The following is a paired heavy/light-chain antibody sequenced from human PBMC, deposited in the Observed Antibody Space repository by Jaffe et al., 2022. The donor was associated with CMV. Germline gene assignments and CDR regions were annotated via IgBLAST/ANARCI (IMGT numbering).Light chain of an antibody. CDR1: QSISTW. V-gene: IGKV1-5*03. J-gene: IGKJ1*01. Sequence: DIQMTQSPSTLSASVGDRVTITCRASQSISTWLAWYQQKPGKAPKLLIYKASTLENGVPSRFSGSGSGTEFTLTISSLQPDDFATYYCQQYNSFSRTFGQGTKVEIK. CDR3: QQYNSFSRT. CDR2: KAS.
Heavy chain of an antibody. V-gene: IGHV3-48*02. CDR2: ISRTSNTI. CDR1: GNTFSGYS. CDR3: ARDGWREPWLVVYDY. D-gene: IGHD6-19*01. J-gene: IGHJ4*02. Sequence: EVQLVESGGGLVQPGGSLRLSCAASGNTFSGYSMNWVRQAPGKGLEWISYISRTSNTIYYADSVKGRFTISRDNARNSLYLQMNSLRDEDTAVYYCARDGWREPWLVVYDYWGQGTLVTVSS.